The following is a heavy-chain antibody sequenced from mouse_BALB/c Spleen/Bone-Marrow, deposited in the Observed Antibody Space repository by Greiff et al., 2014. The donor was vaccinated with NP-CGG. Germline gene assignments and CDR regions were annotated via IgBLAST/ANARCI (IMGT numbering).Heavy chain of an antibody. CDR2: INPSNGRT. CDR3: ARYATATYWFAY. V-gene: IGHV1S81*02. Sequence: QVQLQQSGAELVKPGASVKLSCKASGYTFTSYWMHWVKQRPGQGLEWIGEINPSNGRTNYNEKFKSKATLTVDKSSSTAYMQLSSPTSEDSVVYYCARYATATYWFAYWGQGTLVTVSA. D-gene: IGHD1-2*01. CDR1: GYTFTSYW. J-gene: IGHJ3*01.